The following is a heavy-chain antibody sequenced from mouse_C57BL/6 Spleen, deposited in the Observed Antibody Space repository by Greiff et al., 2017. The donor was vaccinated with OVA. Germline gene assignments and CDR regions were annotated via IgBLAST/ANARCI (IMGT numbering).Heavy chain of an antibody. V-gene: IGHV1-50*01. CDR1: GYTFTSYW. D-gene: IGHD4-1*02. Sequence: VQLQQPGAELVKPGASVKLSCKASGYTFTSYWMQWVKQRPGQGLEWIGEIDPSDSYTNYNQKFKGKATLTVDTSSSTAYMQLSSLTSEDSAVYYCARSTGLYFDYWGKGTTLTVSS. CDR2: IDPSDSYT. J-gene: IGHJ2*01. CDR3: ARSTGLYFDY.